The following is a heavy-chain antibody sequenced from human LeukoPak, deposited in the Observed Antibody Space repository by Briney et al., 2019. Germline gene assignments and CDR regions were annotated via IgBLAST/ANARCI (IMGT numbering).Heavy chain of an antibody. CDR2: IIPIFGTA. Sequence: GASVKVSCKAPGGTFSSYAISWVRQAPGQGLEWMGGIIPIFGTANYAQKFQGRVTITADESTSTAYMELSSLRSEDTAVYYCASTSPPPAAIGFYYYYMDVWGKGTTVTVSS. D-gene: IGHD2-2*02. J-gene: IGHJ6*03. V-gene: IGHV1-69*13. CDR3: ASTSPPPAAIGFYYYYMDV. CDR1: GGTFSSYA.